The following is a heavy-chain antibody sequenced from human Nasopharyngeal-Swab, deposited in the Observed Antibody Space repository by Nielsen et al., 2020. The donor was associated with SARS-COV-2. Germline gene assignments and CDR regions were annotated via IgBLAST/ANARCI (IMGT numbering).Heavy chain of an antibody. D-gene: IGHD2-2*03. CDR3: AREDGYYFAN. V-gene: IGHV1-69*13. Sequence: SVKVSCKASGGTFSSHAISWVRQAPGQGLEWMGGIIPIFGAPSYAQKFQGRVTITADESSNTASLELSGLRSEDTAVHYCAREDGYYFANWGLGTLVTVSS. CDR2: IIPIFGAP. CDR1: GGTFSSHA. J-gene: IGHJ4*02.